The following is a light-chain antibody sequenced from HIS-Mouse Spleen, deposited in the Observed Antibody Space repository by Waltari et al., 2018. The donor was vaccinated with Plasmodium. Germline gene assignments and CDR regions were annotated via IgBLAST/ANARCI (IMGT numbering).Light chain of an antibody. CDR1: QSVSSN. J-gene: IGKJ3*01. CDR2: GAS. Sequence: EIVMTQSPATLSVSPGERATLSCRASQSVSSNLAWYQQKPGQAPRLLINGASTRATGIPASFSGSGSGAEFTLTISSLQSEDFAVYYCQQYNNWSFTFGPGTKVDIK. V-gene: IGKV3-15*01. CDR3: QQYNNWSFT.